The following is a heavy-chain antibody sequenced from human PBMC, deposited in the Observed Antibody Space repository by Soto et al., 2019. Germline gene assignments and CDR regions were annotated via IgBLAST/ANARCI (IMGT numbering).Heavy chain of an antibody. CDR1: GYTFTNYY. CDR3: ARVGSSGWYDAFDI. V-gene: IGHV1-46*03. Sequence: QVQLVQSGAEVKKPGASVKVSCQASGYTFTNYYLHWVRQAPGQGLEWMGVVHPSGGSTAFALKFQGRVTMTGDTSTRTVSMELSSLRSEDTAVYYCARVGSSGWYDAFDIWGQGTMVTVSS. D-gene: IGHD6-19*01. J-gene: IGHJ3*02. CDR2: VHPSGGST.